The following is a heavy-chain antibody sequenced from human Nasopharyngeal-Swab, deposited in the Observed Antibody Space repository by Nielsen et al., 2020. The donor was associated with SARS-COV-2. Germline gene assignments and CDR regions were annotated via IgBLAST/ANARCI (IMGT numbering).Heavy chain of an antibody. CDR1: GFTFSTYD. D-gene: IGHD4-17*01. V-gene: IGHV3-23*01. Sequence: GESLKISCAASGFTFSTYDMSWVRQAPGKGLEWVSAISGSGGSTYYADSVKGRFTISRDNSKNTLYLQMNSLRAEDTAVYYCAKWGLRGWVTTELDYWGQGTLVTVSS. CDR3: AKWGLRGWVTTELDY. J-gene: IGHJ4*02. CDR2: ISGSGGST.